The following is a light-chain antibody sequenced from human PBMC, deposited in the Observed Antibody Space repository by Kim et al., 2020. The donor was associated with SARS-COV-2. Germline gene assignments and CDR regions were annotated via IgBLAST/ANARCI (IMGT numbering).Light chain of an antibody. CDR3: QKYNSAPWT. V-gene: IGKV1-27*01. CDR2: AAS. CDR1: QDIANS. Sequence: ASIGYRVTITCRASQDIANSLAWYQQKPGKVPQVLIYAASTLQSGVPSRFSGSGSGTEFTLTIASLQTEDVATYYCQKYNSAPWTFGPGTKVDIK. J-gene: IGKJ1*01.